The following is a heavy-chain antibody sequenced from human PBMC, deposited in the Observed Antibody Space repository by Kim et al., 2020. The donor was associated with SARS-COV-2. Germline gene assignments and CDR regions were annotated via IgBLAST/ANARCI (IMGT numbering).Heavy chain of an antibody. CDR1: GFTFSSYG. CDR3: ARDLSHGTPPAGFDY. J-gene: IGHJ4*02. V-gene: IGHV3-33*05. D-gene: IGHD3-16*02. CDR2: ISYDGSNK. Sequence: GGSLRLSCAASGFTFSSYGMHWVRQAPGKGLEWVAVISYDGSNKYYADSVKGRFTISRDNSKNTLYLQMNSLRAEDTAVYYCARDLSHGTPPAGFDYWGQGTLVTVSS.